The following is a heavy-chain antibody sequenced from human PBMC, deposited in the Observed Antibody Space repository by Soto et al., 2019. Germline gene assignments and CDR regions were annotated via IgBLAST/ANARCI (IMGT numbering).Heavy chain of an antibody. CDR2: ISAYNGNT. CDR3: ARAPSYCSSTSCYADLSDGVIDY. CDR1: GYTFTSYG. Sequence: GASVKVSCKASGYTFTSYGISWVRQAAGQGLEWMGWISAYNGNTNYAQKLQGRVTMTTDTSTSTAYMELRSLRSDDTAVYYCARAPSYCSSTSCYADLSDGVIDYWGQGTLVTVSS. D-gene: IGHD2-2*01. V-gene: IGHV1-18*04. J-gene: IGHJ4*02.